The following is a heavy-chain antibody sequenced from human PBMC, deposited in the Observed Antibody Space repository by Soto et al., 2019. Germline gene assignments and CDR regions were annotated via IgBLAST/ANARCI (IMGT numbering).Heavy chain of an antibody. CDR3: ASTGEAAAGWDNWFDP. Sequence: ASVKVSCKASGYTFTSYGISWVRQAPGQGLDWMGWISAYNGNTKYAQDLQGRVTMTTDTSTSTAYMELRSLRSDDTAVYYCASTGEAAAGWDNWFDPWGQGTLVTVSS. J-gene: IGHJ5*02. V-gene: IGHV1-18*01. CDR2: ISAYNGNT. D-gene: IGHD6-13*01. CDR1: GYTFTSYG.